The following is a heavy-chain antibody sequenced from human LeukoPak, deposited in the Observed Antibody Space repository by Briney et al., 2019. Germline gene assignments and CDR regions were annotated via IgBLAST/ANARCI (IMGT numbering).Heavy chain of an antibody. V-gene: IGHV4-59*13. J-gene: IGHJ4*02. CDR1: GGSISGYY. CDR2: VSYSGHT. CDR3: ARAGRFTSGRSYSFDT. D-gene: IGHD3-3*01. Sequence: PSETLSLTCSVSGGSISGYYWSWIRQPPGKGLEWIAYVSYSGHTNYSPSLKNRVSISVDPSNNRFSLQLRSVTAADTAFYYCARAGRFTSGRSYSFDTWGQGTLVTVS.